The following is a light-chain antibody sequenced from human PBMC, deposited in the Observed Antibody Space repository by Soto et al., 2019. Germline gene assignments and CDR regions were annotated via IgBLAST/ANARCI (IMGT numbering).Light chain of an antibody. CDR2: DVS. J-gene: IGLJ1*01. CDR3: CSYASSQRYV. CDR1: SSDVGGYNY. Sequence: QSALTQPRSVSGSPGQSVTISCTGTSSDVGGYNYVSWYQQHPGKAPKFMIYDVSERPSGVPNRFSGSKSGNTASLTISWLKAEDEADYYCCSYASSQRYVLGAGTKLTVL. V-gene: IGLV2-11*01.